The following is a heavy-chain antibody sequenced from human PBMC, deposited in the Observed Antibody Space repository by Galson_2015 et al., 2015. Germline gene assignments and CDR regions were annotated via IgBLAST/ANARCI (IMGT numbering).Heavy chain of an antibody. V-gene: IGHV3-21*01. D-gene: IGHD2-2*01. CDR2: ISSSSSYI. CDR1: GFTFSSYS. J-gene: IGHJ4*02. CDR3: ARVPYCSSTSCYSDPGY. Sequence: SLRLSCAASGFTFSSYSMNWVRQAPGKGLEWVSSISSSSSYIYYADSVKGRFTISRDNAKNSLYLQMNSLRAEDTAVYYCARVPYCSSTSCYSDPGYWGQGTLVTVSS.